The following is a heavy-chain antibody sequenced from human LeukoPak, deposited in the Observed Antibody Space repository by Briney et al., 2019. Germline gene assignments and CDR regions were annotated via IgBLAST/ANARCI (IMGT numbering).Heavy chain of an antibody. D-gene: IGHD6-19*01. CDR1: GLTVSSNY. CDR2: IYSGGST. J-gene: IGHJ5*02. CDR3: ARSHGGYSSGWDRFDP. V-gene: IGHV3-53*01. Sequence: GGSLRLSCAASGLTVSSNYMSWVRQAPGKGLEWVSVIYSGGSTYYADSVKGRFTISRDNSKNTLYLQMNSLRAEDTAVYYCARSHGGYSSGWDRFDPWGQGTLVTVSS.